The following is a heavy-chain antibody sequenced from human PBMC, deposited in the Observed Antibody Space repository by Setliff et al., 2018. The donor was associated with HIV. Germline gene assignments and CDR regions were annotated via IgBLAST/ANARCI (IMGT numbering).Heavy chain of an antibody. V-gene: IGHV1-69*10. Sequence: SVKVSCKASGGTFTNSAIGWVRQAPGQGLEWMGAIVPILGIANSAQKFQGRVTITTDESTNTAYMELSSLRSEDTAVYYCARIPTGGAFDIWGQGTVVTVPS. CDR3: ARIPTGGAFDI. CDR2: IVPILGIA. J-gene: IGHJ3*02. CDR1: GGTFTNSA. D-gene: IGHD7-27*01.